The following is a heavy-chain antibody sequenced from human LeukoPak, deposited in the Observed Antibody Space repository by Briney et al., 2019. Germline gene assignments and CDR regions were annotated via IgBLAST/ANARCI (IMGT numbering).Heavy chain of an antibody. CDR1: GGSFNDGSFSSYY. Sequence: SETLSLTCAVYGGSFNDGSFSSYYWTWIRQPPGEGLEWIGEINQGGSTTYNPSLKRRVTISVDTSKNQVSLKLTSVTAADTAVYYCARHTVLHIVGPTRWGQGTLVTVSS. D-gene: IGHD2-21*01. CDR2: INQGGST. CDR3: ARHTVLHIVGPTR. J-gene: IGHJ4*02. V-gene: IGHV4-34*01.